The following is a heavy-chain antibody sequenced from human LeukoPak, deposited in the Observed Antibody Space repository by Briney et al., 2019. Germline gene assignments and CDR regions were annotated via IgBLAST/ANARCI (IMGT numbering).Heavy chain of an antibody. D-gene: IGHD5-12*01. CDR2: IKQDGSEK. CDR1: GFTFSSYW. Sequence: RRSLRLSCAASGFTFSSYWMSWVRQAPAKGLEWVAIIKQDGSEKYYVDSVTARVTISRDNAKNSVYLQMNSLRAEDTAVYYCAREDIVATIFDYWGQGTLVTVSS. V-gene: IGHV3-7*01. CDR3: AREDIVATIFDY. J-gene: IGHJ4*02.